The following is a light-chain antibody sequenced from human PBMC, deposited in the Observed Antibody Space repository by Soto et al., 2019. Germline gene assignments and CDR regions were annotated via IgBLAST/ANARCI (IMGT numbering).Light chain of an antibody. CDR2: DVS. V-gene: IGLV2-14*01. Sequence: QSALTQPASVSGSPGQSITISCTGTSSDVGGYHYVSWYQQHPGKAPQLMIYDVSDRPSGVSNRSSGSKSGNTASLTISGLQAEDEADYYCSSYTSSSTLVVFGRGTKLTVL. CDR1: SSDVGGYHY. CDR3: SSYTSSSTLVV. J-gene: IGLJ2*01.